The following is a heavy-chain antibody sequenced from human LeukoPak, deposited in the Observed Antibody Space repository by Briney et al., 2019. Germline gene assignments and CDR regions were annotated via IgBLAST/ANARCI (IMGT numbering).Heavy chain of an antibody. CDR3: ARAGGQLLHGFGYFEY. J-gene: IGHJ4*02. V-gene: IGHV3-30*02. D-gene: IGHD6-13*01. CDR2: IRYDGSNK. CDR1: GFTFSSYA. Sequence: PGGSLRLSCAASGFTFSSYAMHWVRQAPGKGLEWVAFIRYDGSNKYYADSVKGRFTISRDNSKNTLYLQMNSLSAEDTAVYYCARAGGQLLHGFGYFEYWGQGTLVTVSS.